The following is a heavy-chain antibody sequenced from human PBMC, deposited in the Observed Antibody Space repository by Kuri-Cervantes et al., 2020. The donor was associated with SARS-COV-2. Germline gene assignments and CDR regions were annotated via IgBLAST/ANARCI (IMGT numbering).Heavy chain of an antibody. CDR1: GYTFTSYY. CDR3: ARVEGWLQSQGPFDY. Sequence: ASVKVSCKASGYTFTSYYMHWVRQAPGQGLEWMGIINPSGGSTSHAQKFQGRVTITADESTSTAYMELSSLRSEDTAVYYCARVEGWLQSQGPFDYWGQGTLVTVSS. CDR2: INPSGGST. V-gene: IGHV1-46*01. J-gene: IGHJ4*02. D-gene: IGHD5-24*01.